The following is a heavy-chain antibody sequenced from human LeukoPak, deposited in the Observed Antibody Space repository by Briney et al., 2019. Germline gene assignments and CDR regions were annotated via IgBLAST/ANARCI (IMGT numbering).Heavy chain of an antibody. J-gene: IGHJ4*02. CDR3: ARDGSSWYIRDFDY. CDR2: ISAYNGNT. CDR1: GYTLTELS. D-gene: IGHD6-13*01. Sequence: GASVKVSCKVSGYTLTELSMHWVRQAPGQGLEWMGWISAYNGNTNYAQKLQGRVTMTTDTSTSTAYMELRSLRSDDTAVYYCARDGSSWYIRDFDYWGQGTLVTVSS. V-gene: IGHV1-18*01.